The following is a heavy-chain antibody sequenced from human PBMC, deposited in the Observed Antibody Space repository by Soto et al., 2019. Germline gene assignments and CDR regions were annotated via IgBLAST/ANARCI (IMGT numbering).Heavy chain of an antibody. J-gene: IGHJ1*01. CDR3: ARGYCNGGSCYSFED. CDR2: MSFDGSSR. Sequence: GGSLRISCAASGFTFSSYALHWVRQAPGKGLEWVALMSFDGSSRYYADSVKGRFAVSRDNSKNTLYLQMNSLGAEDSAVYYCARGYCNGGSCYSFEDWGQGTLVTVSS. CDR1: GFTFSSYA. V-gene: IGHV3-30*09. D-gene: IGHD2-15*01.